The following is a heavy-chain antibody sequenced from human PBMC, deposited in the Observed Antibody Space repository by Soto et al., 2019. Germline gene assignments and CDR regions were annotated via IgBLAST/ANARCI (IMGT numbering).Heavy chain of an antibody. CDR2: IYYSGST. D-gene: IGHD6-19*01. CDR3: ARTYSSDYFDY. Sequence: SETLSLTCTFSGGSISSYYWSWIRQPPGKGLEWIGYIYYSGSTNYNPSLKSRVTISVDTSKNQFSLKLSSVTAADTAVYYCARTYSSDYFDYWGQGTLVTFSS. CDR1: GGSISSYY. J-gene: IGHJ4*02. V-gene: IGHV4-59*08.